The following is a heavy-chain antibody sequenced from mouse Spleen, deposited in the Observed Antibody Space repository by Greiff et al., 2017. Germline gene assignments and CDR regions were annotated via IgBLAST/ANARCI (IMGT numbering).Heavy chain of an antibody. CDR2: ISSGSSTI. J-gene: IGHJ4*01. CDR1: GFTFSDYG. CDR3: ARVTTVRDYAMDY. D-gene: IGHD1-1*01. V-gene: IGHV5-17*01. Sequence: EVKVVESGGGLVKPGGSLKLSCAASGFTFSDYGMHWVRQAPEKGLEWVAYISSGSSTIYYADTVKGRFTISRDNAKNTLFLQMTSLRSEDTAMYYCARVTTVRDYAMDYWGQGTSVTVSS.